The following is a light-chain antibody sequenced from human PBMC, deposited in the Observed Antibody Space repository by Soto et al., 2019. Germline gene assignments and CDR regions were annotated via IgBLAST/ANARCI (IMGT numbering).Light chain of an antibody. CDR2: WAS. CDR3: QKYTTTPFT. V-gene: IGKV4-1*01. Sequence: DIVMTQSPDSLAVSLGERATMHCKSSESVLYRSNGRNYLAWYQQKPGQPPKVLFYWASTRESGVPDRFSGSGSGTDFTLTISNLQAEDVAVYFCQKYTTTPFTFGQGTKLEIK. J-gene: IGKJ2*01. CDR1: ESVLYRSNGRNY.